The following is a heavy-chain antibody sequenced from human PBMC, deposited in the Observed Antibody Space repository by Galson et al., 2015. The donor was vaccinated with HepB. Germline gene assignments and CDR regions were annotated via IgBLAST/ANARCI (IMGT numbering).Heavy chain of an antibody. V-gene: IGHV3-48*01. CDR1: GFTFSRSS. CDR3: ARLRLYSGSFNS. CDR2: IRSRSINI. Sequence: SLRLSCAASGFTFSRSSMNWVRQAPGKGPEWVSYIRSRSINIYYGNFVKGRFTISRANAKNSLYLQMYSLRAEDTAVYYCARLRLYSGSFNSWGQGTMVTVSS. D-gene: IGHD2-21*01. J-gene: IGHJ3*02.